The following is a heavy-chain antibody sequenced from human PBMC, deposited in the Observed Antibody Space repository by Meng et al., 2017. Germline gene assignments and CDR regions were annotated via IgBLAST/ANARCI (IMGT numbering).Heavy chain of an antibody. Sequence: QNTLKEACPPPVKPTQTLTLTCTFSGFSLSTSGVGVGWIRQPPGKALEWLALIYWNDDKRYSPSLKSRLTITKDTSKNQVVLTMTNMDPVDTATYYCAHIPYSSSWYEYFQHWGQGTLVTVSS. CDR1: GFSLSTSGVG. CDR2: IYWNDDK. CDR3: AHIPYSSSWYEYFQH. V-gene: IGHV2-5*01. D-gene: IGHD6-13*01. J-gene: IGHJ1*01.